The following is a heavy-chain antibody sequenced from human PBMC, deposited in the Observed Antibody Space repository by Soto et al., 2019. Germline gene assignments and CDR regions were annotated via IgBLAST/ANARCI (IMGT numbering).Heavy chain of an antibody. J-gene: IGHJ3*02. Sequence: QVQLQESGPGLVKPSQTLSLTCTVSGASISSGGYYWSWIRQHPGKGLEWIGYIYYSGTTNYNPSLKSRVTISVDTSKSQFSLKLTSVTAADTAVYYCARDPDDYGGNSPTFDIWGQGTMVTVSS. CDR3: ARDPDDYGGNSPTFDI. V-gene: IGHV4-31*03. D-gene: IGHD4-17*01. CDR2: IYYSGTT. CDR1: GASISSGGYY.